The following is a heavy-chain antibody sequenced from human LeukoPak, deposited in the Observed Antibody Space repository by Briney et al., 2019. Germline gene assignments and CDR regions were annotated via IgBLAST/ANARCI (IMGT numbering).Heavy chain of an antibody. V-gene: IGHV3-11*06. CDR1: GFTFSDYY. CDR3: ARPMEGYSGSGSWYFDY. CDR2: ISSSSSYI. J-gene: IGHJ4*02. Sequence: GGSLRLSCAASGFTFSDYYMSWIRQAPGKGLEWVSSISSSSSYIYYADSVKGRFTISRDNAKNSLYLQMNSLRAEDTAVYYCARPMEGYSGSGSWYFDYWGQGTLVTVSS. D-gene: IGHD3-10*01.